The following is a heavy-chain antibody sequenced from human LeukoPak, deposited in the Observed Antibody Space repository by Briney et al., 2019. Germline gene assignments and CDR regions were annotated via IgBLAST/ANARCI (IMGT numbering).Heavy chain of an antibody. V-gene: IGHV4-38-2*02. Sequence: PSETQSLTCTVSGYSISSGYYWGWIRQPPGKGLEWIGSIYHSGSTYYNASLKSRVTISVDTSKNQFSLKLSSVTAAVTAVYYCARGRIVVVPAALYYFDYWGQGTLVTVSS. J-gene: IGHJ4*02. CDR3: ARGRIVVVPAALYYFDY. CDR1: GYSISSGYY. CDR2: IYHSGST. D-gene: IGHD2-2*01.